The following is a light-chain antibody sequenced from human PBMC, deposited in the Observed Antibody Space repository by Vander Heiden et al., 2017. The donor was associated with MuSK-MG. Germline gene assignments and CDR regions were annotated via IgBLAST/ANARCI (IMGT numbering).Light chain of an antibody. CDR3: QQSYSSLWT. V-gene: IGKV1-39*01. Sequence: DIQLTQPPSSLSASIGDRVTITCRASQSITTYLNWYQQTPGKPPKLLISAASTLRSGVPSRFSGSGSGTDFTLTISSLQPEDFATYYCQQSYSSLWTFGQGTKVEIK. J-gene: IGKJ1*01. CDR1: QSITTY. CDR2: AAS.